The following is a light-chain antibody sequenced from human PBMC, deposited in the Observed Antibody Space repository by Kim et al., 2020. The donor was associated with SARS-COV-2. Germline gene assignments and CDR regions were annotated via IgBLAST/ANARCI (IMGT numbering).Light chain of an antibody. CDR2: GNN. J-gene: IGLJ3*02. CDR1: SFRSYY. V-gene: IGLV3-19*01. CDR3: NSRDSTGKHLV. Sequence: ALGQTVRIKCQGDSFRSYYANWYQQKPGQAPLVVIYGNNNRPSGIPDRFSGSRSGNTASLTITGAQAEDEADYYCNSRDSTGKHLVFAGGTKLTVL.